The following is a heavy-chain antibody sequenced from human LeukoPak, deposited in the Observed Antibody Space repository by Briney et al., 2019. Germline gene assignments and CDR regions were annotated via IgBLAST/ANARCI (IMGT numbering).Heavy chain of an antibody. CDR3: AGGDLT. CDR1: GFTFDDYG. CDR2: IKQDGSEE. V-gene: IGHV3-7*04. Sequence: GSLRLSCAASGFTFDDYGMSWVRQAPGKGLEWVANIKQDGSEEYYVDSVEGRFTISRDNAKNSLYPQMNSLRAEDTAVYYCAGGDLTGGQGTLVTVSS. J-gene: IGHJ1*01. D-gene: IGHD1-14*01.